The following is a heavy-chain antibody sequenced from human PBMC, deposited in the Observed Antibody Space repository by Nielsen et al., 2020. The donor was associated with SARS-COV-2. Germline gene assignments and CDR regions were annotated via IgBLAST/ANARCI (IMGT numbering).Heavy chain of an antibody. V-gene: IGHV4-31*02. D-gene: IGHD2-2*01. Sequence: WIRQPPGKGLEWIGYIYYSGNTYYNPSLKSRVTISVDTSKNQFSLKLSSVTAADTAVYYCARDRFYPRTSLAAMAYYGMTSGAKGPRSPSP. J-gene: IGHJ6*02. CDR3: ARDRFYPRTSLAAMAYYGMTS. CDR2: IYYSGNT.